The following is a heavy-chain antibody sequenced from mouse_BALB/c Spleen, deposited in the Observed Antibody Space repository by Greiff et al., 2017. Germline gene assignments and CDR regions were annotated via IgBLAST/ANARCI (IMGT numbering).Heavy chain of an antibody. CDR3: ARYYYGSSPYAMDY. V-gene: IGHV3-8*02. CDR2: ISYSGST. CDR1: GDSITSGY. D-gene: IGHD1-1*01. Sequence: EVKLQESGPSLVKPSQTLSLTCSVTGDSITSGYWNWIRKFPGNKLEYMGYISYSGSTYYNPSLKSRISITRDTSKNQYYLQLNSVTTEDTATYYCARYYYGSSPYAMDYWGQGTSVTVSS. J-gene: IGHJ4*01.